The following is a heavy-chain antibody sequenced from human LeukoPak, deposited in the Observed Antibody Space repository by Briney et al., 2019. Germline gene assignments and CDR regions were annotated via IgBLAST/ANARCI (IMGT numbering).Heavy chain of an antibody. CDR2: ISYDGSYK. J-gene: IGHJ4*02. D-gene: IGHD6-13*01. CDR3: AKDRYSGLNTIDY. V-gene: IGHV3-30*04. Sequence: GGSLRLSCSASGFTFSTYAMHWVRQAPGKGLEWVAVISYDGSYKFYADSVKGRFTISRDNSKSTLYLQMNSLRAEDTAVYYCAKDRYSGLNTIDYWGQGTLVTVSS. CDR1: GFTFSTYA.